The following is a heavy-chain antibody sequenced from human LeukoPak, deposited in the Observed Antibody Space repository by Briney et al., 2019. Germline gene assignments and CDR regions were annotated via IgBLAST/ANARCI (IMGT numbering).Heavy chain of an antibody. J-gene: IGHJ5*02. CDR2: IRYDGSNK. D-gene: IGHD7-27*01. CDR1: GFTFSSYG. CDR3: AKDGDDVANWFDP. Sequence: GGSLRLSCAASGFTFSSYGMHWVRQAPGKGLEWMAFIRYDGSNKYYADSVKGRFTISRDNSKNTLYLQMNSLRAEDTDVYYCAKDGDDVANWFDPWGQGTLVTVSS. V-gene: IGHV3-30*02.